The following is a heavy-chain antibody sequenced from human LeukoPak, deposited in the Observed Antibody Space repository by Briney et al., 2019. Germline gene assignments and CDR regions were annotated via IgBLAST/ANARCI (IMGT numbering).Heavy chain of an antibody. CDR1: GFTFSNYA. CDR3: AKGGSFSHFDP. Sequence: GGSLRLSCAASGFTFSNYAMSWVRQAPGKGLEWVSTTSGSGVSTYYADSVKGRFTISRDNSKNTLYLQMNSLRAEDTAVYYCAKGGSFSHFDPWGQGTLVTDSS. CDR2: TSGSGVST. J-gene: IGHJ5*02. V-gene: IGHV3-23*01.